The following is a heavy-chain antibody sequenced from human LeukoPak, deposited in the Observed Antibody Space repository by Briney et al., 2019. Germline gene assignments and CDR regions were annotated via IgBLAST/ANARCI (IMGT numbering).Heavy chain of an antibody. J-gene: IGHJ4*02. CDR3: ARGGQLPYFDY. CDR1: GGSFSGYY. D-gene: IGHD1-1*01. CDR2: INHSGST. V-gene: IGHV4-34*01. Sequence: SETLSLTCAVYGGSFSGYYWSWIRQPPGKGLEWIGEINHSGSTNYNPSLKSRVTISVDTSKNQFSLKLSSVTAADTAVYYCARGGQLPYFDYWGQGTVVTGSS.